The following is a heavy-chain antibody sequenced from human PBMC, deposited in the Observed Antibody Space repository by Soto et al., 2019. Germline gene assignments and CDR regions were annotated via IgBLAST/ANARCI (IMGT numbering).Heavy chain of an antibody. Sequence: QVQLVESGGGVVQPGRSLRLSCAASGFTFSSYGMHWVRQAPGKGLEWVAVISYDGSNKYYADSVKGRFTISRDNSKNTLYLQMNSLRAEDTAVYYCLSGYSWGQGTLFTVSS. D-gene: IGHD3-22*01. CDR1: GFTFSSYG. J-gene: IGHJ5*02. CDR2: ISYDGSNK. CDR3: LSGYS. V-gene: IGHV3-30*03.